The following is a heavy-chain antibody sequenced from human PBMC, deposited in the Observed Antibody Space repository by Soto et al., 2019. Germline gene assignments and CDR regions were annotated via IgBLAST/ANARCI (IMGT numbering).Heavy chain of an antibody. J-gene: IGHJ5*02. V-gene: IGHV4-31*03. CDR1: GGSISSGGYY. CDR3: ARTSYDSSGTAADP. D-gene: IGHD3-22*01. Sequence: QVQLQESGPGLVKPSQTLSLTCTVSGGSISSGGYYWSWIRQHPGKGREWIGYIYYSGSTYYNPSLNSRVTISVDTSKNQFSLKLSSVTAADTAVYYCARTSYDSSGTAADPWGQGTLVSVSS. CDR2: IYYSGST.